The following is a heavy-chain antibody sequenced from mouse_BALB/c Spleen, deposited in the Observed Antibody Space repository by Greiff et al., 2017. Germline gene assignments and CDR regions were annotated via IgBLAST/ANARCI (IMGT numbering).Heavy chain of an antibody. V-gene: IGHV10S3*01. CDR1: GFTFNTNA. J-gene: IGHJ3*01. Sequence: GGGLVQPKGSLKLSCAASGFTFNTNAMNWVRQAPGKGLEWVARIRSKSNNYATYYADSVKDRFTISRDDSQSMLYLQMNNLKTEDTAMYYCVRDSDYRYDWFAYWGQGTLVTVSA. CDR2: IRSKSNNYAT. D-gene: IGHD2-14*01. CDR3: VRDSDYRYDWFAY.